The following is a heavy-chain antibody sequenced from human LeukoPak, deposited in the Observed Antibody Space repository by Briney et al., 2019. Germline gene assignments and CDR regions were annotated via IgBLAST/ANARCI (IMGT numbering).Heavy chain of an antibody. D-gene: IGHD2-15*01. CDR2: ISSSSSYI. J-gene: IGHJ4*02. CDR3: ARVGCSGGSCYGREFDY. Sequence: GGSLRLSCAASGFTVSSNYMNWVRQAPGKGLEWVSSISSSSSYIYYADSVKGRFTISRDNAKNSLYLQMNSLRAEDTAVYYCARVGCSGGSCYGREFDYWGQGTLVTVSS. V-gene: IGHV3-21*01. CDR1: GFTVSSNY.